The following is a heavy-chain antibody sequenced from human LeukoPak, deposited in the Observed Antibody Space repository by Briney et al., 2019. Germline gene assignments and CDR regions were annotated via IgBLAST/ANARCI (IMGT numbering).Heavy chain of an antibody. CDR1: GGSISSGPYY. CDR2: ISTRGST. J-gene: IGHJ3*02. V-gene: IGHV4-61*02. Sequence: SETLSLTCTVSGGSISSGPYYWNWIRQPAGTGLEWIGRISTRGSTNYNTSLKSRLTLSLDTSNNQFSLSLNSVTAADTAIYYCARDLLRGESGSWFEGFDIWGQGTMVTVSS. D-gene: IGHD6-13*01. CDR3: ARDLLRGESGSWFEGFDI.